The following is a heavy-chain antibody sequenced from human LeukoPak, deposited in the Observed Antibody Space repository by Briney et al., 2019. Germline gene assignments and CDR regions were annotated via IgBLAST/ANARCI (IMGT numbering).Heavy chain of an antibody. D-gene: IGHD3-10*01. CDR1: GFSFSDHW. Sequence: GGSLRLSCVASGFSFSDHWMNWFRQAPGKGLEWVSVLYAGGESYYADSVLGRFTISRDNSNNTVFLEMNSLTADDTAVYFCARDSAGNQYSSGNFDLWGQGTLVTVSS. CDR3: ARDSAGNQYSSGNFDL. J-gene: IGHJ4*02. V-gene: IGHV3-53*01. CDR2: LYAGGES.